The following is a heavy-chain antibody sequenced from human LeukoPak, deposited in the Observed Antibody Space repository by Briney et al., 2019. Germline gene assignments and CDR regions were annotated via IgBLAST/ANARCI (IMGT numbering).Heavy chain of an antibody. Sequence: GRSLRLSCAASGFTFSSYGMHWVRQAPGKGLEWVAVISYDGGNKSYADSVKGRFTISRDNSKNTLHLQMNSLRAEDTAVYYCAQDPGASYYDSSGYYPSSIDYWGQGTLVTVSS. CDR1: GFTFSSYG. CDR2: ISYDGGNK. J-gene: IGHJ4*02. V-gene: IGHV3-30*18. D-gene: IGHD3-22*01. CDR3: AQDPGASYYDSSGYYPSSIDY.